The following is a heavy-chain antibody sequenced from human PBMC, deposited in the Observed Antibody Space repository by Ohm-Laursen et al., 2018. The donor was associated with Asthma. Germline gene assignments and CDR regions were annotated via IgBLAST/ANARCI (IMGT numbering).Heavy chain of an antibody. CDR3: ARDCYTSSPHPKSFGL. J-gene: IGHJ4*02. CDR1: GFTFSSYG. V-gene: IGHV3-30*03. D-gene: IGHD6-6*01. Sequence: SLRLSCAASGFTFSSYGMHWVRQAPGKGLELVAIISFHGYNQYYTDSVRGRFTISRDNSRSTLYLQMNSLRPEDTAVYYCARDCYTSSPHPKSFGLWGQGTLVSVSS. CDR2: ISFHGYNQ.